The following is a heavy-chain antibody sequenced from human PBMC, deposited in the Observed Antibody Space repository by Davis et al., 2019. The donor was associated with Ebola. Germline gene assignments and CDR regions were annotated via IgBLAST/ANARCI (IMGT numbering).Heavy chain of an antibody. V-gene: IGHV3-23*05. CDR3: ARGGGIVVVPAAIHYYYGMDV. D-gene: IGHD2-2*01. Sequence: PGGSLRLSCAASGFTLSGNAITWVRQSPGRGLEWVADIRGNGNTYYADSVKGRFTTSRDNAKNSLYLQMNSLRAEDTAVYYCARGGGIVVVPAAIHYYYGMDVWGQGTTVTVSS. CDR2: IRGNGNT. CDR1: GFTLSGNA. J-gene: IGHJ6*02.